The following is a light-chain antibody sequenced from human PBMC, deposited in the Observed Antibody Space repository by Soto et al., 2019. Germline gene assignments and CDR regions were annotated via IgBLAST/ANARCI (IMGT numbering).Light chain of an antibody. CDR2: GVS. Sequence: QPALTQPRSVSGSPGQSVTISCTGTNSDVGGYNYVSWYQQYPGKAPKLMISGVSERPSGVPDRFSGSKSGNTASLTISGLQAEDEADYYCCSYVDTDTWVFGGGTK. V-gene: IGLV2-11*01. J-gene: IGLJ3*02. CDR3: CSYVDTDTWV. CDR1: NSDVGGYNY.